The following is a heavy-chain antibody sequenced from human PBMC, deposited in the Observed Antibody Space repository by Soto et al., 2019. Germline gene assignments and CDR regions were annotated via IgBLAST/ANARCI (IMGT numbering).Heavy chain of an antibody. CDR1: GGSISSYY. CDR3: ARLHCSGGSCYSTPLGLFDD. CDR2: IYYSGST. V-gene: IGHV4-59*08. D-gene: IGHD2-15*01. Sequence: PSETLSLTCTVSGGSISSYYWSWIRQPPGKGLEWIGYIYYSGSTNYNPSLKSRVTISVDTSKNQFSLKLSSVTAADTAVYYCARLHCSGGSCYSTPLGLFDDWGQGTLVTV. J-gene: IGHJ4*02.